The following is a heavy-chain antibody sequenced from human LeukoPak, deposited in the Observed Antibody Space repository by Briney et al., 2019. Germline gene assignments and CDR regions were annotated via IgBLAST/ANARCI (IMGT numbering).Heavy chain of an antibody. J-gene: IGHJ4*02. Sequence: GGSLRLSCAASGFTFSSYAMSWVRQAPGRGLEWVSAISGSGGSTYYADSVKGRFTISRDNSKNTLYLQMNSLRAEDTAVYYCAKALFGVVIMPFYYWGQGTLVTVSS. CDR1: GFTFSSYA. CDR3: AKALFGVVIMPFYY. CDR2: ISGSGGST. D-gene: IGHD3-3*01. V-gene: IGHV3-23*01.